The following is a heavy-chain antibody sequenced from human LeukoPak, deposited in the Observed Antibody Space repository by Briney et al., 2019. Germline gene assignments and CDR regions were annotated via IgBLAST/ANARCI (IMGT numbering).Heavy chain of an antibody. V-gene: IGHV3-20*04. CDR2: ISWNGGST. D-gene: IGHD3-22*01. Sequence: GGSLRLSCAASGFSFDDDGMSWVRQAPGKGLEWVSGISWNGGSTGYADSVKGRFTISRDNAKNSLYLQMNSLRAEDTALYYCARAMYYHDSSGYYTPFGHYYYMDVWGKGTTVTVSS. CDR3: ARAMYYHDSSGYYTPFGHYYYMDV. CDR1: GFSFDDDG. J-gene: IGHJ6*03.